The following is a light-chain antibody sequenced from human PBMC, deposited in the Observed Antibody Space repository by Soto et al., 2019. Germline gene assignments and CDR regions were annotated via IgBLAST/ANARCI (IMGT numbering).Light chain of an antibody. CDR2: EVS. J-gene: IGLJ1*01. Sequence: QSALTQPASVSGSPGQSITISCAGTNSDIGAYNFVSWYQQHPGKAPKLIIYEVSHRPSGISNRFSGSKSGNTASLTISGLQPDDESDYYCSSYTSSSTYVFGTGTKLTVL. V-gene: IGLV2-14*01. CDR3: SSYTSSSTYV. CDR1: NSDIGAYNF.